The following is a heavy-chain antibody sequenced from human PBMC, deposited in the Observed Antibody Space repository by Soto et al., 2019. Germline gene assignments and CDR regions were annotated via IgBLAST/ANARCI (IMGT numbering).Heavy chain of an antibody. D-gene: IGHD6-19*01. CDR2: ISYDGSNK. J-gene: IGHJ6*02. V-gene: IGHV3-30*18. Sequence: QVQLVESGGGVVQPGRSLRLSCAASGFTFSSYGMHWVRQAPGKGLEWVAVISYDGSNKYYADSVKGRFTISRDNSKKTLYLQMNSLRAEDTAVYYCAKETYSSGWYDYYYYGMDVWGQGTTVTVSS. CDR3: AKETYSSGWYDYYYYGMDV. CDR1: GFTFSSYG.